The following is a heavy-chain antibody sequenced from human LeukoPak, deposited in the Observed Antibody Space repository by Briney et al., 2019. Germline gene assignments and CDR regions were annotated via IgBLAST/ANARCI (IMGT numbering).Heavy chain of an antibody. CDR2: IKTEAEDGTT. CDR3: TSALNLVLGELLGY. D-gene: IGHD3-16*01. V-gene: IGHV3-15*01. J-gene: IGHJ4*02. CDR1: GFTFSKAW. Sequence: GGSLRLSCAASGFTFSKAWMAWLRQAPGKGLEWVGHIKTEAEDGTTDYAAPVKGRFTISRDDAKSTLYLQMNSLNTEDTAVYFCTSALNLVLGELLGYWGQGTLVTVSS.